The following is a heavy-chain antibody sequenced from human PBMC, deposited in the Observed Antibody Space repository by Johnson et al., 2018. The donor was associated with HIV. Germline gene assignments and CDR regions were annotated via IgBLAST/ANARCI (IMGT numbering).Heavy chain of an antibody. Sequence: VQLVESGGGVVQPGRSLRLSCAASGFTFSSYGMHWVRQAPGKGLEWVAVIWYDGSNKYYADSVKGRLTIARDNSKNTLYLQMNSLIAEDTAVYYCAKWGSMRATSAFDIWGQGTMVTVSS. CDR1: GFTFSSYG. CDR2: IWYDGSNK. J-gene: IGHJ3*02. D-gene: IGHD1-26*01. V-gene: IGHV3-33*06. CDR3: AKWGSMRATSAFDI.